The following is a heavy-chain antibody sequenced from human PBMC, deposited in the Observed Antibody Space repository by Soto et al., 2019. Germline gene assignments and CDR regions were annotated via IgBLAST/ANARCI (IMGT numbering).Heavy chain of an antibody. J-gene: IGHJ6*02. Sequence: SETLSLTCAVSGGSISSSNWWSWVRQPPGKGLEWIGEIYHSGSTNYNPSLKSRVTISVDKSKNQFSLKLSSVTAADTAVYYCARVSGVPIVVVPLYGMDVWGQGTTVTVSS. CDR1: GGSISSSNW. CDR2: IYHSGST. V-gene: IGHV4-4*02. CDR3: ARVSGVPIVVVPLYGMDV. D-gene: IGHD2-2*01.